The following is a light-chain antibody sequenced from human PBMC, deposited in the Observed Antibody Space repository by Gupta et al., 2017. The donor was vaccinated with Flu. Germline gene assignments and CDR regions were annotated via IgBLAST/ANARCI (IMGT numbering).Light chain of an antibody. J-gene: IGLJ2*01. Sequence: SYELTQPPSASVSPGQTASIPCSGDKLGDKYACWYQQKPGQSPVLVIYQDSKRPSGIPERFSGSNSGNTATLTISGTQAMDEADYYCQAWDSSTYVVFGGGTKLTVL. CDR1: KLGDKY. V-gene: IGLV3-1*01. CDR3: QAWDSSTYVV. CDR2: QDS.